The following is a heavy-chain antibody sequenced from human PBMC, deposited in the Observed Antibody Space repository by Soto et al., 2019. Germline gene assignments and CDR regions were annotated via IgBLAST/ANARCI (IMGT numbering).Heavy chain of an antibody. J-gene: IGHJ4*02. CDR1: GFTFSDHY. Sequence: EVQLVESGGGLVQPGGSLRLSCAASGFTFSDHYMDWVRQAPGKGLEWVGRTRNKANSYTTEYAASVKGRFTISRDDSKNSLYLQMNSLKTEDTAVYYCARGVGIGYLWDYWGQGTLVTVSS. D-gene: IGHD5-12*01. CDR2: TRNKANSYTT. V-gene: IGHV3-72*01. CDR3: ARGVGIGYLWDY.